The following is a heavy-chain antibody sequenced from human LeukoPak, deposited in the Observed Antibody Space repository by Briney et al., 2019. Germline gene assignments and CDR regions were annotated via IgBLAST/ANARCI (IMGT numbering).Heavy chain of an antibody. Sequence: LETLSLTRTVSGGSTSSSSYYWDWIRQPPGKGLEWIGSIYYSGSTYYNPPLKRRVTMSVHTSKTQSALKLRSVTAADTAVYYCARPTTRTPRGDTSNWYADYWGQGTLVTASS. CDR3: ARPTTRTPRGDTSNWYADY. J-gene: IGHJ4*02. CDR1: GGSTSSSSYY. V-gene: IGHV4-39*01. CDR2: IYYSGST. D-gene: IGHD6-13*01.